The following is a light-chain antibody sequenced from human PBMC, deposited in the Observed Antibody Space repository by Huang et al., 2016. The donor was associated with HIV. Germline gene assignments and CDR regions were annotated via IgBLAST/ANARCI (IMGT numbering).Light chain of an antibody. V-gene: IGKV1-39*01. CDR3: QQSYRSPRT. J-gene: IGKJ2*01. CDR2: CAS. CDR1: QSVDKY. Sequence: DIQMTQSPSSLSAFVGDRVINTCRAGQSVDKYLNWYQQMPGRAPKLLIYCASSLQGGVSSRFSGSGSGTEFTLTIKSLQPEDAAADCCQQSYRSPRTFGQGTLLEI.